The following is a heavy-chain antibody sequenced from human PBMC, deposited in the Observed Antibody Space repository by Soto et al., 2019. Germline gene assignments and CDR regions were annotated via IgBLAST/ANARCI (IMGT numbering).Heavy chain of an antibody. J-gene: IGHJ3*02. V-gene: IGHV3-30*18. CDR3: ANTVGAYLTGPLDI. CDR1: GFTFSSYS. Sequence: QVQLVESGGGVVQPGRSLRLSCAASGFTFSSYSMHWVRQAPGKGLEWVAVISYDGSNKYYADSVKGRFTISRDNSKNTLYLQMNSLRAEDTAVYYCANTVGAYLTGPLDIWGQGTMVTVSS. D-gene: IGHD1-26*01. CDR2: ISYDGSNK.